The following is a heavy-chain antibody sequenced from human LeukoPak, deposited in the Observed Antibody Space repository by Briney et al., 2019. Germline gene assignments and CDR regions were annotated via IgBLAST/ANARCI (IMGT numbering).Heavy chain of an antibody. J-gene: IGHJ4*02. D-gene: IGHD2-2*02. CDR3: AKDRGEVPTAIAY. CDR2: IYSGGSA. V-gene: IGHV3-53*01. CDR1: GFTVSSND. Sequence: GGSLRLSCAASGFTVSSNDMSWVRQAPGKGLEWVSLIYSGGSAYYADSVKGRFTISRDNSKNTLYLQMNSLRAEDTAVYYCAKDRGEVPTAIAYWGQGTLVTVSS.